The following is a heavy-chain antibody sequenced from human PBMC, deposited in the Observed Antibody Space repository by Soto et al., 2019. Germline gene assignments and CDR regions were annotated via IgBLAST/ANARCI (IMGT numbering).Heavy chain of an antibody. V-gene: IGHV1-69*15. CDR1: GGTFGSNA. D-gene: IGHD1-1*01. CDR2: IIPILGTT. Sequence: QVQLVQSETEVRKPGSSVKVSCSASGGTFGSNAIRWVRQAPGQGLEWMGNIIPILGTTKSSQNSQGRVTITAGEATNTADMEPSSLRSEDTAIYFCERAGYTFGPGAVGGAFDIWGQGTMVTVSS. CDR3: ERAGYTFGPGAVGGAFDI. J-gene: IGHJ3*02.